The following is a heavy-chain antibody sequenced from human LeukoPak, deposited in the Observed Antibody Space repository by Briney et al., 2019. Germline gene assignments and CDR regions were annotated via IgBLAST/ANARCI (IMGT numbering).Heavy chain of an antibody. CDR1: GGSISSGDYY. V-gene: IGHV4-30-4*01. Sequence: SQTLSLTCTVSGGSISSGDYYWSWIRQPPGKGLEWIGYIYYSGSTYYNPSLKSRVTISVDTSKNQFSLKLSSVTAADTAVYYCARDGSRYYYDSSGYTFDYWGQGTLVTVSS. CDR3: ARDGSRYYYDSSGYTFDY. CDR2: IYYSGST. D-gene: IGHD3-22*01. J-gene: IGHJ4*02.